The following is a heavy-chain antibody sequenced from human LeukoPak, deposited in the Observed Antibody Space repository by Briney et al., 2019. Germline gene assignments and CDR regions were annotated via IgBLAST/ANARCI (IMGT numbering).Heavy chain of an antibody. V-gene: IGHV3-66*01. J-gene: IGHJ4*02. CDR1: GLIVGCKC. Sequence: GGSPRLSCAASGLIVGCKCMSWVRQAPGKGLEWASIIYSGGSSYYADSVKGRFTVSRDTSKNTLYLQMNSLRAEDTAVYYCATRPDGNDVPYFDYWGQGTLVTVPS. CDR2: IYSGGSS. CDR3: ATRPDGNDVPYFDY. D-gene: IGHD5-12*01.